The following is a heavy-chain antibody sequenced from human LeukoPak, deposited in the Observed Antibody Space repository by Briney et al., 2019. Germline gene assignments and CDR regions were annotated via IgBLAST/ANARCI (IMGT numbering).Heavy chain of an antibody. CDR1: GYTFTSYG. D-gene: IGHD2-2*01. CDR2: ISAYNGNT. V-gene: IGHV1-18*01. J-gene: IGHJ3*02. Sequence: ASVKVSCKASGYTFTSYGISWVRQAPGQGLEWMGWISAYNGNTNYAQKLQGRVTMTTDTSTSTAYMELRSLRSDDTAVYYCARVKLEYCSSTSCSPGAFDIWGQGTMVTVSS. CDR3: ARVKLEYCSSTSCSPGAFDI.